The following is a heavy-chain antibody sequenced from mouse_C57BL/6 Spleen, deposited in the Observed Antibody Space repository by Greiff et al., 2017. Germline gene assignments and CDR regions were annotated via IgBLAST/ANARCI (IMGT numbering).Heavy chain of an antibody. CDR1: GYAFSSSW. V-gene: IGHV1-82*01. CDR2: IYPGDGDT. CDR3: GRALCGSRHWYFDD. D-gene: IGHD1-1*01. J-gene: IGHJ1*03. Sequence: QVQLKEPGPELVKPGASVKISCKASGYAFSSSWMNWVKQRPGKGLEWIGRIYPGDGDTNYNGKFKGKATLTADKSSSTAYMQRSSLTSEDSAVYFCGRALCGSRHWYFDDWGTGTTVTVSS.